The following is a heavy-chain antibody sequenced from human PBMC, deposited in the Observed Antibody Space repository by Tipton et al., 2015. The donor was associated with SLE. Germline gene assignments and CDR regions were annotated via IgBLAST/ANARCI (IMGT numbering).Heavy chain of an antibody. D-gene: IGHD2-15*01. CDR3: ARDTMAVPVVAFDV. V-gene: IGHV4-4*07. CDR2: FHVSGSF. Sequence: TLSLTCAVSGVPISSYFWSWIRQPAGKGLEWIGRFHVSGSFRYNPSLESRVNMPVDTSKEEFSLTLTSVTAADTAVYYCARDTMAVPVVAFDVWGQGTRVSVSS. CDR1: GVPISSYF. J-gene: IGHJ3*01.